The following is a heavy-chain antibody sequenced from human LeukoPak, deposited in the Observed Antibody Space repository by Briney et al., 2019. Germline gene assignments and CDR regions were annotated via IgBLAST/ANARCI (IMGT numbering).Heavy chain of an antibody. CDR1: GFTFSSYA. D-gene: IGHD2-15*01. J-gene: IGHJ4*02. V-gene: IGHV3-23*01. Sequence: PGGSLRLSCAASGFTFSSYAMNWVRQAPGKGLEWVSAISGSGDNTFYADSVKGRFTISRDNSKNTLYLQMNSLRAEDTAVFFCASRDPCSGGTCYGLGYWGQGTLVTASS. CDR2: ISGSGDNT. CDR3: ASRDPCSGGTCYGLGY.